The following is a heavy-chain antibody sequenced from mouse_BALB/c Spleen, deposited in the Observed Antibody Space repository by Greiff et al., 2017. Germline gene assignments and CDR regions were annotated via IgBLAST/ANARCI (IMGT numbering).Heavy chain of an antibody. CDR2: ISYSGST. CDR3: ARYYDGYYALDY. D-gene: IGHD2-3*01. CDR1: GDSITSGY. V-gene: IGHV3-8*02. J-gene: IGHJ2*01. Sequence: EVKLVESGPSLVKPSQTLSLTCSVTGDSITSGYWNWIRKFPGNKLEYMGYISYSGSTYYNPSLKSRISITRDTSKNQYYLQLNSVTTEDTATYYCARYYDGYYALDYWGQGTTLTVSS.